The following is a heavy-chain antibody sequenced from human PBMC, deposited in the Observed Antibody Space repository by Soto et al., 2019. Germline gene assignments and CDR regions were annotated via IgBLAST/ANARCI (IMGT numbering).Heavy chain of an antibody. J-gene: IGHJ5*02. CDR1: GYTFTRYT. V-gene: IGHV1-3*01. D-gene: IGHD2-15*01. Sequence: VASVKVSSKAFGYTFTRYTMNRVRQAPGQRLEWMGWINPDNGNTKSSQKFQDRVIITRDTSASTAYMDLSSLRSEDTAVYYCARGIATGQLDPWGQGTLVTVS. CDR3: ARGIATGQLDP. CDR2: INPDNGNT.